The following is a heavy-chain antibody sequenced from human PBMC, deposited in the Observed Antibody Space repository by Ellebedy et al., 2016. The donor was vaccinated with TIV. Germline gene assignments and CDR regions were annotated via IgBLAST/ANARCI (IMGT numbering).Heavy chain of an antibody. CDR1: GGTFSSYA. CDR2: ISAYNGNT. Sequence: ASVKVSCXASGGTFSSYAISWVRQAPGQGLEWMGWISAYNGNTNYAQKLQGRVTMTTDTSTSTAYMELRSLRSDDTAVYYCARGGEASGWYPFDYWGQGTLVTVSS. J-gene: IGHJ4*02. V-gene: IGHV1-18*01. D-gene: IGHD6-19*01. CDR3: ARGGEASGWYPFDY.